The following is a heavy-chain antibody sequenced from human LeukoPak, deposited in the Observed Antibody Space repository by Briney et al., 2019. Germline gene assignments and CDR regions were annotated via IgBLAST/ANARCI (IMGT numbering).Heavy chain of an antibody. CDR3: AKDILPRYSGGWTSGFDY. V-gene: IGHV3-30*18. CDR2: ISYDGSNK. CDR1: GFTFSSYG. J-gene: IGHJ4*02. Sequence: GRSLRLSCAASGFTFSSYGMHWVRQAPGKGLEWVAVISYDGSNKYYADSVKGRFTISRDNSKNTLYLQMNSLRAEDTAVYYCAKDILPRYSGGWTSGFDYWGQGTLVTVSS. D-gene: IGHD6-19*01.